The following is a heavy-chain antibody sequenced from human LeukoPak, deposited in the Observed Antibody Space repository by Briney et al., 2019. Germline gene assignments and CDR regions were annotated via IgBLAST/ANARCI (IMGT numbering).Heavy chain of an antibody. CDR3: ARGDSSSDAFDI. D-gene: IGHD6-6*01. V-gene: IGHV4-59*01. CDR1: GGSISSYY. Sequence: PSETLSLTCTVSGGSISSYYWSWLRQPPGKGLEWIGYIYYSGSTNYNPSLKSRVTISVDTSKNQFSLKLSSVTAADTAVYYCARGDSSSDAFDIWGQGTMVTVSS. CDR2: IYYSGST. J-gene: IGHJ3*02.